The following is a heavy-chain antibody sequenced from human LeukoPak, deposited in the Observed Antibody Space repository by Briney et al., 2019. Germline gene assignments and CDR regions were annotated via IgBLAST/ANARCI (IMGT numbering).Heavy chain of an antibody. CDR1: GGSISSGSYY. CDR2: IYTSGST. Sequence: TLSLTCTVSGGSISSGSYYWSWIRQPAGKGLEWIGRIYTSGSTNYNPSLKSRVTISVDTSKNQFYLKLSSVTAADTAVYYCARGSYYDFWSGYGKGSDYYYYMDVWGKGTTVTVSS. V-gene: IGHV4-61*02. CDR3: ARGSYYDFWSGYGKGSDYYYYMDV. J-gene: IGHJ6*03. D-gene: IGHD3-3*01.